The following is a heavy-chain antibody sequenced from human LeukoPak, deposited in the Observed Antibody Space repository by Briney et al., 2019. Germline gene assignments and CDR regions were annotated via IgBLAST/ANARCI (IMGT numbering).Heavy chain of an antibody. D-gene: IGHD3-10*01. V-gene: IGHV3-30*02. CDR3: AKEPTGRYYFDL. CDR2: IRFDGGKT. Sequence: GGSLRLSCAASGFTFSNYGMHWVRQAPGKGLEGVAFIRFDGGKTYYKDSVKGRFTSSRDNSKITLDVQLNSLRAEYTAVYHCAKEPTGRYYFDLWGQGTLVTVSS. CDR1: GFTFSNYG. J-gene: IGHJ4*02.